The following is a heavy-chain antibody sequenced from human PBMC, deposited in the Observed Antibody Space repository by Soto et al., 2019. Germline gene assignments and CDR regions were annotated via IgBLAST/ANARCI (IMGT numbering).Heavy chain of an antibody. CDR2: ITSTSSAI. V-gene: IGHV3-48*02. CDR1: GFPFSFYS. J-gene: IGHJ4*02. CDR3: ARDGKEAAYTHGPYYFDY. D-gene: IGHD1-1*01. Sequence: PGGSLRLSYAASGFPFSFYSMNWVRQAPGKGLEWISYITSTSSAINYADSVRGRFTISRDNAMRSLFLHMNSLRDEDTAVYYCARDGKEAAYTHGPYYFDYWGQGALVTVSS.